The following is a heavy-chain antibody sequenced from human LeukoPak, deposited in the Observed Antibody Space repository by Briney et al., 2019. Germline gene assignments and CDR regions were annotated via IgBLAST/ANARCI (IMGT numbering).Heavy chain of an antibody. CDR3: AKVTVPWELRGLDY. CDR1: GFTFSSYG. D-gene: IGHD1-26*01. J-gene: IGHJ4*02. CDR2: ISYDGSNK. V-gene: IGHV3-30*18. Sequence: GGSLRLSCAASGFTFSSYGMHWVRQAPGKVLEWVAVISYDGSNKYYADSVKGRFTISRDNSKNTLYLQMNSLRAEDTAVYYCAKVTVPWELRGLDYWGQGTLVTVSS.